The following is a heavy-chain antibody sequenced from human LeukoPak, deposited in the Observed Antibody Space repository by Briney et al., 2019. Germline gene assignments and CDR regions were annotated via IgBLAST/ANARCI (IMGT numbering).Heavy chain of an antibody. CDR3: AREVLIAAAGSYYYYMDV. CDR1: GGSISSYY. Sequence: SETLSLTCTVSGGSISSYYWSWIRQPAGKGLEWIGRIYTSGSTNYNPSLKSRVTMSVDTSKNQFSLKLSSVTAADTAVYYRAREVLIAAAGSYYYYMDVWGKGTTVTISS. V-gene: IGHV4-4*07. CDR2: IYTSGST. J-gene: IGHJ6*03. D-gene: IGHD6-13*01.